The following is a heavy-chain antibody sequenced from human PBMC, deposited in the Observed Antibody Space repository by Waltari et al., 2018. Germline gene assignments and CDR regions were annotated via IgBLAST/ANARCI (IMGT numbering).Heavy chain of an antibody. CDR3: VKCQWPYDSSGYGVHQ. CDR1: GFDFSEFG. J-gene: IGHJ4*02. V-gene: IGHV3-30*02. Sequence: QVQLVESGGGVVQPGGSLRLSCQVTGFDFSEFGMHWVRQAPGKGLEWVGFLRYDGGYTNYADSVKGRFSISREDSKNILYLQMNSLQTDNTAVYFCVKCQWPYDSSGYGVHQWGQGSLVSVSS. D-gene: IGHD3-22*01. CDR2: LRYDGGYT.